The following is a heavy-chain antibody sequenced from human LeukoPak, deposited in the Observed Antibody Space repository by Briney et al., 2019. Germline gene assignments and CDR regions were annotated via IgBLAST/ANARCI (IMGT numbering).Heavy chain of an antibody. D-gene: IGHD5-12*01. V-gene: IGHV3-21*01. J-gene: IGHJ6*02. CDR1: GFTFSSYS. CDR2: ISSDSSYI. CDR3: ARDLYVDIVAPSGMDV. Sequence: GGSLRLSCAASGFTFSSYSMNWVRQAPGKGLEWVSSISSDSSYIYYADAVHGRFTVSRDNAKYSLYLQMNSLRAEDTAVYYCARDLYVDIVAPSGMDVWGQGTTVTVSS.